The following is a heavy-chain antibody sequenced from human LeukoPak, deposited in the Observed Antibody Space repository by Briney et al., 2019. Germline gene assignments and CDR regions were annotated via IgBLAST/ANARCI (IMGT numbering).Heavy chain of an antibody. V-gene: IGHV1-2*02. CDR2: INPKSGGT. Sequence: ASVKVSCKASGYTFTDHYLYWGRQAPGQRLEWMGWINPKSGGTKYGQNFQGRVTMTWETSITTVYMELSRLRSDDTAVYYCARDRDISSGAYPYNYYMDVWGEGTTVTISS. J-gene: IGHJ6*03. CDR3: ARDRDISSGAYPYNYYMDV. D-gene: IGHD2-15*01. CDR1: GYTFTDHY.